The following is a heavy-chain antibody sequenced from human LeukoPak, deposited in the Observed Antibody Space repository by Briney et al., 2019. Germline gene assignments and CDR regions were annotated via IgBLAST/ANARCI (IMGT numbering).Heavy chain of an antibody. V-gene: IGHV3-23*01. J-gene: IGHJ3*02. CDR3: AKCNLNNCREGFDI. Sequence: GGSLRLSCAASGLTFSSYALSWVRQAPGKGLDWVSSISVDSITYYLDSVKGRVTISRDNSKGTLFLQMHSLRAEDTALYYCAKCNLNNCREGFDIWGHGTMVTVSS. CDR2: ISVDSIT. CDR1: GLTFSSYA. D-gene: IGHD1-1*01.